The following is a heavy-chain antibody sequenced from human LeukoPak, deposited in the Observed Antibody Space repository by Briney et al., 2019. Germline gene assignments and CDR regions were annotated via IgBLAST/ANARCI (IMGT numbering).Heavy chain of an antibody. V-gene: IGHV5-51*01. Sequence: GESLKISCKSSGYRFTSYWIGGVRQMPGKGLEWMGFIYPDDSDTIYSPSFQGQVTISADKSINTAYLQWSTVKASDTAMYDCERGGSSNWYFDYWGQGTLVTVSS. CDR2: IYPDDSDT. J-gene: IGHJ4*02. D-gene: IGHD6-13*01. CDR3: ERGGSSNWYFDY. CDR1: GYRFTSYW.